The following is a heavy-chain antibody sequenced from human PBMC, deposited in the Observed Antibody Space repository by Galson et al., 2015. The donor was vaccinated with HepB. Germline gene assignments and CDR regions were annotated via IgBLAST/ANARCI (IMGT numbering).Heavy chain of an antibody. J-gene: IGHJ4*02. D-gene: IGHD3-22*01. CDR2: ISASGSNT. V-gene: IGHV3-23*01. CDR1: GFTFSTYA. Sequence: SLRLSCAASGFTFSTYAMNWVRQAPGKGLEWVSTISASGSNTFYADSVKGRFTISRDSSKNTLYLQMSSLRAEDTAVYYCAKGIWEYYDNRVFDSWGQGTLVTVSS. CDR3: AKGIWEYYDNRVFDS.